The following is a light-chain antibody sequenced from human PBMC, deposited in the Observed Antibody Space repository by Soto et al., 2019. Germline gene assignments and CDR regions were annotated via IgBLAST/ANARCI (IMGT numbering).Light chain of an antibody. CDR2: DAS. J-gene: IGKJ2*01. V-gene: IGKV1-5*01. CDR1: QSLTRW. CDR3: QQYKDYSPA. Sequence: DIQMTQSPFTLSASVGDRVTITCRASQSLTRWLAWYQQKPGKAPKLLIYDASSLESGVPSRFSGSGFGTEFTLTISSLQPGDFASYYCQQYKDYSPAFGQGTKLEIK.